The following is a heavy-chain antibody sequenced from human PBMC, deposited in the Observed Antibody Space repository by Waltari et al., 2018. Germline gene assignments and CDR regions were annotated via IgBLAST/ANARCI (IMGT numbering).Heavy chain of an antibody. J-gene: IGHJ1*01. CDR3: ARDLRIGIAARLAAAEYFQH. CDR1: GGTFSSYA. D-gene: IGHD6-25*01. V-gene: IGHV1-69*04. CDR2: FIPVLGIA. Sequence: QGELVQSGAEVKKPGSSVKVSCKASGGTFSSYAIRWVRQAPGQGLAWKGGFIPVLGIANYAQRVGGRVTITADESTSTAYMELSSLRSGDAAVYYCARDLRIGIAARLAAAEYFQHWGQGTLVTVSS.